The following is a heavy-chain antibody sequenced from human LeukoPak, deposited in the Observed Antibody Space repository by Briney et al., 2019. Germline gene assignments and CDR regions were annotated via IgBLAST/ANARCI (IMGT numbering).Heavy chain of an antibody. CDR1: GFSFSTYA. J-gene: IGHJ4*02. CDR2: IGDSGGRT. Sequence: GGSLRLSCVASGFSFSTYAGGWVRQAPGKGLEWVSVIGDSGGRTHYADSVKGRFTISRDNSKNTLYLQMNSLRGEDTAVYYCARVRGAITYYLDYCGQGTLVTVSS. V-gene: IGHV3-23*01. D-gene: IGHD1-26*01. CDR3: ARVRGAITYYLDY.